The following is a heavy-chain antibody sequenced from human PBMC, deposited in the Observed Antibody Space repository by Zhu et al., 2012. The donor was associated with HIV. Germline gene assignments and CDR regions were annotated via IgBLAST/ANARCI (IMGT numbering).Heavy chain of an antibody. D-gene: IGHD6-19*01. J-gene: IGHJ2*01. CDR1: GGSISTYY. Sequence: QVQLQESGPGLVKPSETLSLICSVSGGSISTYYWSWIRQPPGKGLEWIGYVYYSGSTNYNPSLKSRVTILVDTSKNQFSLKMSSVTAADTAVYYCARDLAVAGMWYLDLWGRGTLVTVS. V-gene: IGHV4-59*01. CDR3: ARDLAVAGMWYLDL. CDR2: VYYSGST.